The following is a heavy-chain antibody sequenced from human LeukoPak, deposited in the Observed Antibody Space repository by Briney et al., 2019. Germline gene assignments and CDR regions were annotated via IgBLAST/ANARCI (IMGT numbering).Heavy chain of an antibody. V-gene: IGHV3-33*01. CDR1: GFTFSSYG. CDR3: ASSRGQWELDPFDY. CDR2: IWYDGSNK. D-gene: IGHD1-26*01. J-gene: IGHJ4*02. Sequence: GRSPRLSCAASGFTFSSYGMHWVRQAPGKGLEWVAVIWYDGSNKYYADSVKGRFTISRDNSKNTLYLQMNSLRAEDTAVYYCASSRGQWELDPFDYWGQGTLVTVSS.